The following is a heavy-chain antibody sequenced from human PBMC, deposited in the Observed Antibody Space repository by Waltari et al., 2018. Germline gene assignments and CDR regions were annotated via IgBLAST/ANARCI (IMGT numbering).Heavy chain of an antibody. D-gene: IGHD6-19*01. V-gene: IGHV1-46*01. CDR1: GYTFTSYY. J-gene: IGHJ4*02. CDR2: INPSGGST. CDR3: ARDAIRGIAVAGHLFDY. Sequence: QVQLVQSGAEVKKPGASVKVSCKASGYTFTSYYMHWVRQAPGQGLEWMGIINPSGGSTSYAQKFQGRVTMTRDTSTSTVYMELSSLRSEDTAVYYCARDAIRGIAVAGHLFDYWGQGTLVTVSS.